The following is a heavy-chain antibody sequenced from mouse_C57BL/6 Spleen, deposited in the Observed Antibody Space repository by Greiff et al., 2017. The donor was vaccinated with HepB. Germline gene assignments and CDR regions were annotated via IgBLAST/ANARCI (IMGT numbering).Heavy chain of an antibody. CDR3: ARGIFYYGNWYFDV. V-gene: IGHV1-52*01. Sequence: QVQLQQSGAELVRPGSSVKLSCKASGYTFTSYWMHWVKQRPIQGLEWIGNIDPSDSETHYNQKFKDKATLTVDKSSSTAYMQLSSLTSEDSAVYYCARGIFYYGNWYFDVWGTGTTVTVSS. D-gene: IGHD2-1*01. J-gene: IGHJ1*03. CDR2: IDPSDSET. CDR1: GYTFTSYW.